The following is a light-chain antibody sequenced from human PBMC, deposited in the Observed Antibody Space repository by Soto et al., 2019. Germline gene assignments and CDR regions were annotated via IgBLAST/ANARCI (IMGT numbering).Light chain of an antibody. CDR2: WAS. V-gene: IGKV4-1*01. CDR1: QSVLYSSNNKNF. J-gene: IGKJ4*01. CDR3: QQYYDTPLT. Sequence: DIVMTQSPDSLAMSLGERATINCKSSQSVLYSSNNKNFLAWYQQKPGQPPKLLMYWASTRESGVPDRFSGSGSGTDFTLTISSLQAEDVAVYYCQQYYDTPLTFGGGTKVEIK.